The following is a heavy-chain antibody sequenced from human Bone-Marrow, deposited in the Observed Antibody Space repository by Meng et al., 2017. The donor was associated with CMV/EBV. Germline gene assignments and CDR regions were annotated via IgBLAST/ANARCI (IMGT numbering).Heavy chain of an antibody. V-gene: IGHV3-30*19. CDR3: ARGGYSGYDFVNWFDP. CDR1: FTFSSYG. D-gene: IGHD5-12*01. CDR2: ISYDGSNK. J-gene: IGHJ5*02. Sequence: FTFSSYGMHWVRQAQGKGLEWVAVISYDGSNKYYADSVKGRFTIYRDNSKNTLYLQMNSLRVEDTAVYYCARGGYSGYDFVNWFDPWGQGTLVTVSS.